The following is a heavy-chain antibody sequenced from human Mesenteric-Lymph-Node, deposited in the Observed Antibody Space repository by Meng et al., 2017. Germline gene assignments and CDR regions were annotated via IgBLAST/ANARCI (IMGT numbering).Heavy chain of an antibody. D-gene: IGHD2-2*01. CDR3: AKDQRRAAGDAFDI. V-gene: IGHV3-9*01. J-gene: IGHJ3*02. Sequence: SLKISCAASGFTFSSYWMSWVRQAPGKGLEWVSGISWNSGSIGYADSVKGRFTISRDNAKNSLYLQMNSLRAEDTALYYCAKDQRRAAGDAFDIWGQGTMVTVSS. CDR1: GFTFSSYW. CDR2: ISWNSGSI.